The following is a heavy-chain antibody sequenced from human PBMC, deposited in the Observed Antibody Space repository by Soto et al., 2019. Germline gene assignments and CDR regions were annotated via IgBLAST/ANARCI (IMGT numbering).Heavy chain of an antibody. CDR1: RGSLSGFY. CDR3: ARGRGYVYGSNFYGLDV. J-gene: IGHJ6*02. D-gene: IGHD6-25*01. Sequence: EFLALTCGDDRGSLSGFYWSWVRQTPGVGLEWIGEINHSGTTNYTPSFQNRVTISVDKSTNNFSLKMNSVTAADAAVYYCARGRGYVYGSNFYGLDVWGQGTTVTVSS. V-gene: IGHV4-34*01. CDR2: INHSGTT.